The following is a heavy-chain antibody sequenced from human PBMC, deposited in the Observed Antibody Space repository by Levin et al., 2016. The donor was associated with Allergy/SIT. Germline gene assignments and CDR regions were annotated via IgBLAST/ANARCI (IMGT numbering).Heavy chain of an antibody. J-gene: IGHJ6*02. CDR2: ISSSSSYI. CDR3: ARDLKDSYGLLKVYGMDV. D-gene: IGHD5-18*01. V-gene: IGHV3-21*01. Sequence: WIRQPPGKGLEWVSSISSSSSYIYYADSVKGRFTISRDNAKNSLYLQMNSLRAEDTAVYYCARDLKDSYGLLKVYGMDVWGQGTTVTVSS.